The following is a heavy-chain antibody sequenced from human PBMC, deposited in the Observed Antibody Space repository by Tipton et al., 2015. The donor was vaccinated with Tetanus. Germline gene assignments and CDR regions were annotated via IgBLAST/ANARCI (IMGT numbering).Heavy chain of an antibody. J-gene: IGHJ4*02. CDR1: GFTFDDYA. CDR3: AKAYSSSWSTVDY. Sequence: SLRLSCAASGFTFDDYAMHWVRQAPGKGLEWVSGISWNSGSIGYADSVKGRFTISRDNAKNSLYLQMNSLRAEDTALYYCAKAYSSSWSTVDYWGQGTLVTVSS. CDR2: ISWNSGSI. D-gene: IGHD6-13*01. V-gene: IGHV3-9*01.